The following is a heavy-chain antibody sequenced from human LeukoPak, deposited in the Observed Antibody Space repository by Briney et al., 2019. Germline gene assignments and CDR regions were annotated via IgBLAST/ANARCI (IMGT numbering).Heavy chain of an antibody. J-gene: IGHJ4*02. V-gene: IGHV1-69*04. CDR2: IIPMLDIT. CDR1: GGTFGSHA. Sequence: ASVKVSCKASGGTFGSHAMSWVRQAPGQGLEWMGGIIPMLDITNYAQKFQGRVTISADKSTGTAYMQLSSLRSEDTAVYYCAIPSDGAYCGGDCFYLDYWGQGTPVTVSS. CDR3: AIPSDGAYCGGDCFYLDY. D-gene: IGHD2-21*02.